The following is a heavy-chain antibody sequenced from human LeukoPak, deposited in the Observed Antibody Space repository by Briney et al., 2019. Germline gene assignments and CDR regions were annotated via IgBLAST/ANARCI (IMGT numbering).Heavy chain of an antibody. J-gene: IGHJ4*02. Sequence: GGSLRLSCAASGFTSSSYAIHWVRQAPGKGLEWVSVIWSDGHNKYYADSVKGRFTISRDDSKNTLYLQMSSLRAEDTALYYCARAPRGRCYFDSWGQGTLVTVSS. D-gene: IGHD3-16*01. V-gene: IGHV3-33*01. CDR2: IWSDGHNK. CDR1: GFTSSSYA. CDR3: ARAPRGRCYFDS.